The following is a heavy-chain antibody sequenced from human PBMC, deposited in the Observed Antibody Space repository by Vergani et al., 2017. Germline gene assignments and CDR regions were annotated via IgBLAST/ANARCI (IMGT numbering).Heavy chain of an antibody. V-gene: IGHV1-69*17. Sequence: QVQLVQSGAEVKKPGSSVKVSCKASGGTFSNYGINWVRQAPGQGLEWMGQIMPIFAIANYAQKFQGRVTITADKSTSTAYMELSSLRSEDTAVYYCARVPRDIVVVPAAIRAYYYYYMDVWGKGTTVTVSS. J-gene: IGHJ6*03. D-gene: IGHD2-2*02. CDR2: IMPIFAIA. CDR1: GGTFSNYG. CDR3: ARVPRDIVVVPAAIRAYYYYYMDV.